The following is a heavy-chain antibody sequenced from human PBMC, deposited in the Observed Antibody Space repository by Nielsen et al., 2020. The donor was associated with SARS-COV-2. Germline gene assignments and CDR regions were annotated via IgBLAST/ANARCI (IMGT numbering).Heavy chain of an antibody. V-gene: IGHV3-33*01. D-gene: IGHD3-10*01. J-gene: IGHJ5*02. Sequence: GGSLRLSCAASGFTFSSYGMHWVRQAPGKGLEWVAVIWYDGSNKYYADSVKGRFTISRDNSKNTLYLQMSSLRTEDTAVYYCARMDYYGSGSPPRFDPWGQGTLVTVSS. CDR3: ARMDYYGSGSPPRFDP. CDR1: GFTFSSYG. CDR2: IWYDGSNK.